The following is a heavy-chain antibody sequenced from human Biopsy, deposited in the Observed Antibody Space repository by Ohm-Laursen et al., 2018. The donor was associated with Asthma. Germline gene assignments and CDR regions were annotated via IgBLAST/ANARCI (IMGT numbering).Heavy chain of an antibody. D-gene: IGHD3-10*01. Sequence: ASVKVSCNTSGYTFNSAGITWVRRAPGQGLEWMGWISVYNGNTKVAQKLQDRVTMITDTSTSTAYMELRSLRSDDTAVYFCARAVDYSHYYGIDVWGQGTTVTDS. CDR2: ISVYNGNT. V-gene: IGHV1-18*01. J-gene: IGHJ6*02. CDR1: GYTFNSAG. CDR3: ARAVDYSHYYGIDV.